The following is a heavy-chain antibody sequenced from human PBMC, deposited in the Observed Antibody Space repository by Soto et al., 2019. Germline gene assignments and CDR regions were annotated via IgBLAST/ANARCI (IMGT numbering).Heavy chain of an antibody. D-gene: IGHD2-2*01. V-gene: IGHV3-33*06. Sequence: SLRLSCAASGFTFSHYGMHWVRQAPGQGLEWVAVIWSDGSNPYYADSVKGRFTISRDNSKNTLYLQMNSLRAEDTAVYYCAKVQTAAMTGAFDIWGQGTMVTVSS. CDR1: GFTFSHYG. CDR2: IWSDGSNP. J-gene: IGHJ3*02. CDR3: AKVQTAAMTGAFDI.